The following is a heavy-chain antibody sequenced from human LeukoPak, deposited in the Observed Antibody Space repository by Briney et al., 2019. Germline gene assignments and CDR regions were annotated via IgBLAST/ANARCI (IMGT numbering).Heavy chain of an antibody. CDR1: GGSLSIGGYY. CDR3: ARNSSTLRYWRGGDCYSSWFDP. D-gene: IGHD2-15*01. Sequence: SETLSLTCTVSGGSLSIGGYYWNWIRPHPEKGLEWIGYIYYSGTNNYNPSLKSRMSISVDTSKNQFSLKLSSVTAADTAVYYCARNSSTLRYWRGGDCYSSWFDPWGQGTLVTVSS. V-gene: IGHV4-31*03. CDR2: IYYSGTN. J-gene: IGHJ5*02.